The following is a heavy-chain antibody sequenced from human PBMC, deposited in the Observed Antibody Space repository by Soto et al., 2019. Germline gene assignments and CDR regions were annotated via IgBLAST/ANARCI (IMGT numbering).Heavy chain of an antibody. D-gene: IGHD2-15*01. CDR1: GYTFTRYN. V-gene: IGHV1-46*01. J-gene: IGHJ4*02. CDR2: INPSGGTT. Sequence: GASVKVSCKASGYTFTRYNVHWVRQAPGQGLEWMAMINPSGGTTYYVQKFEGRVTLTTDTSTSTVYMELSSLRSDDTAVYYCARVRGGGSEYFFDYWGQGTLVTVSS. CDR3: ARVRGGGSEYFFDY.